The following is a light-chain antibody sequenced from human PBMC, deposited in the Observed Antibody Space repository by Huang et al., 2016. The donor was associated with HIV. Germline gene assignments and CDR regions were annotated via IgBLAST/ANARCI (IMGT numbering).Light chain of an antibody. CDR2: WAS. CDR3: QQYYSTLT. J-gene: IGKJ4*01. CDR1: QSVLYSSNKKNY. Sequence: DIVMTQSPDSLAVSLGERATINCKSSQSVLYSSNKKNYLAWYQQKPGQPPKLLIYWASTRESGVPGRFSGSGSGTDFTLTISSLQAEDVAFYYCQQYYSTLTFGGGTKVEIK. V-gene: IGKV4-1*01.